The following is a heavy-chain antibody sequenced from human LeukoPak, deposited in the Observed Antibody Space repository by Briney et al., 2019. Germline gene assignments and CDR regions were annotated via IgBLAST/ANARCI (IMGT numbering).Heavy chain of an antibody. J-gene: IGHJ4*02. D-gene: IGHD3-9*01. V-gene: IGHV1-18*01. CDR3: ARTAGTFDWSPNYPFDY. Sequence: VASVTVSCKASGYTFTSYGISWVRQAPGQGLEWMGWISAYNGNTNYAQKLQGRVTMTTDTSTSTAYMELRSLRSDDTAVYYCARTAGTFDWSPNYPFDYWGQGTLVTVSS. CDR1: GYTFTSYG. CDR2: ISAYNGNT.